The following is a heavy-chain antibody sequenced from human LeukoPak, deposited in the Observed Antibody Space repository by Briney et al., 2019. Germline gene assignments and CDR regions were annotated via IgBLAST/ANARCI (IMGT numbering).Heavy chain of an antibody. CDR1: GLTFSSFW. CDR3: ARESTYVADY. J-gene: IGHJ4*02. D-gene: IGHD3-10*02. V-gene: IGHV3-7*01. Sequence: GGSLRLSCAASGLTFSSFWMSWVRQAPGKGLEWVANIKQDGSEKYYVDSVKGRFTISRDNAKNSLYLQMNSLRAEDTAVYYCARESTYVADYWGQGTLVTVSS. CDR2: IKQDGSEK.